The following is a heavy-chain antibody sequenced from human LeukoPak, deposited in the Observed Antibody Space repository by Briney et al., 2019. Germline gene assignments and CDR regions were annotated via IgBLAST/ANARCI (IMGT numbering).Heavy chain of an antibody. V-gene: IGHV4-39*07. D-gene: IGHD3-10*01. Sequence: SETLSLTCTVSGGSISSSSYYWGWIRQPPGKGLEWIGSIYYSGSTYYNPSLKSRVTISVDKSKSQFSLKLSSVTAADTAVYYCAREMMVRGVGLNWFDPWGQGTLVTVSS. CDR1: GGSISSSSYY. CDR3: AREMMVRGVGLNWFDP. J-gene: IGHJ5*02. CDR2: IYYSGST.